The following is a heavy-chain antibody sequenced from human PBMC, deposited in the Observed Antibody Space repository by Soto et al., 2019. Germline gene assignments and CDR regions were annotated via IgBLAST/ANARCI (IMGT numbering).Heavy chain of an antibody. CDR1: GFTFDDYG. D-gene: IGHD4-17*01. V-gene: IGHV3-20*04. CDR2: INWNGGST. Sequence: GGSLRLSCAASGFTFDDYGMSWVRQAPGKGLEWVSGINWNGGSTGYADSVKDRFTISRDNAKNSLYLQMNSLRAEDTALYYCARDGNDYGKNWFDPWGQGTLVTVSS. J-gene: IGHJ5*02. CDR3: ARDGNDYGKNWFDP.